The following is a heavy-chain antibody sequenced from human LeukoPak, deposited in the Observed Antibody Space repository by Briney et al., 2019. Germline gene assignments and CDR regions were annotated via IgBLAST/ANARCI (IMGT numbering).Heavy chain of an antibody. Sequence: GGSLGLSCAASGFTFSSYSMNWVRQAPGKGLEWVSSISSSSSYIYYADSVKGRFTISRDNAKNSLYLQMNSLRAEDTAVYYCAREVPVVVPAAPDYWGQGTLVTVSS. CDR1: GFTFSSYS. V-gene: IGHV3-21*01. CDR3: AREVPVVVPAAPDY. CDR2: ISSSSSYI. J-gene: IGHJ4*02. D-gene: IGHD2-2*01.